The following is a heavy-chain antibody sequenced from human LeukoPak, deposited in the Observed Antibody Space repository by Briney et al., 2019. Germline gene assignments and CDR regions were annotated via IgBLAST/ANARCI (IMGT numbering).Heavy chain of an antibody. Sequence: PSATLSLTCSVSSGSISSYYWGWVRQPPGKGLEWIGRIYTTGATQYNPSLKSRLTMSVDTSTNQFSLNLRSVSAADTAVYYCGRQGYTASHYFFDFWSQGTLVAVS. J-gene: IGHJ4*02. CDR1: SGSISSYY. CDR3: GRQGYTASHYFFDF. V-gene: IGHV4-4*07. D-gene: IGHD5-24*01. CDR2: IYTTGAT.